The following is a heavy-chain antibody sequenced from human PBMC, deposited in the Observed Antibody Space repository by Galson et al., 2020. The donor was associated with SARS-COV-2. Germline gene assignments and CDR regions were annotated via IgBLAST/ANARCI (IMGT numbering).Heavy chain of an antibody. Sequence: GGSLRLSCAASGFTFSDTAMHWVRQAPGKGQEWVAQIFFDGSEKYYGDSVRGRFTISRDSSKNTVYLQMNNLRVDDTAVYYCARDGQSSRGWAFDYWGQGTLLTVSS. V-gene: IGHV3-33*01. CDR1: GFTFSDTA. CDR3: ARDGQSSRGWAFDY. D-gene: IGHD6-19*01. CDR2: IFFDGSEK. J-gene: IGHJ4*02.